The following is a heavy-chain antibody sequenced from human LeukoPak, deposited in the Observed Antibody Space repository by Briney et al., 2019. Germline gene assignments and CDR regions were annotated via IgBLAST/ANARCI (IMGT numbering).Heavy chain of an antibody. CDR2: IWYDGSNK. CDR1: GFTFSSYG. J-gene: IGHJ4*02. CDR3: ARDRGGRSFDY. V-gene: IGHV3-33*01. D-gene: IGHD1-26*01. Sequence: GGSLRLSCAASGFTFSSYGMHWGRQGPGKGLEWVAVIWYDGSNKYYADSVKGRFTISRDNSKNTLYLQMNSLRAEDTAVYYCARDRGGRSFDYWGQGTLVTVSS.